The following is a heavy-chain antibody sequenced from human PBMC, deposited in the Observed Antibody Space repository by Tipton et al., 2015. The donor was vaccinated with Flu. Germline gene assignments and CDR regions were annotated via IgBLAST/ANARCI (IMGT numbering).Heavy chain of an antibody. Sequence: TLSLTCTVSGGSISSYYWSWIRQPPGKGLEWIGYIYYSGSTNYNPSLQSRVTISVDTSKNQFSLKLSSVTAADTAVYYCARGFWSSSYRYYYYYYGMDVWGQGTTVTVSS. V-gene: IGHV4-59*01. CDR1: GGSISSYY. D-gene: IGHD6-13*01. CDR3: ARGFWSSSYRYYYYYYGMDV. J-gene: IGHJ6*02. CDR2: IYYSGST.